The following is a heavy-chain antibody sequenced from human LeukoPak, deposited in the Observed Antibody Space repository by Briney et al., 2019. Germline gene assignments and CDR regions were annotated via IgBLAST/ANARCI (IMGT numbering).Heavy chain of an antibody. J-gene: IGHJ4*02. CDR2: ISSSSSYI. V-gene: IGHV3-21*01. Sequence: GGSLRLSCAASGFTFSSYWMSWVRQAPGKGLEWVSSISSSSSYIYSADSVKGRFTISRDNAKNTLHLQMNSLRAEDTAVYYCARGARGSGTASDYWGQGTLVTVSS. D-gene: IGHD3-10*01. CDR3: ARGARGSGTASDY. CDR1: GFTFSSYW.